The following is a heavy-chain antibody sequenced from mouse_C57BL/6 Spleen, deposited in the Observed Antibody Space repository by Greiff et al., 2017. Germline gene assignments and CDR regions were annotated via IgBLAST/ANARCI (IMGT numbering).Heavy chain of an antibody. D-gene: IGHD2-4*01. Sequence: QVQLQQPGPELVKPGASVKMSCTASGYTFTSYWITWVKQRPGQGLEWIGDIYPGSGSTNYNEKFKSKATLTVDPSSSTAYMQLSSLTSEDSAVYYWARWFYYDYDALCDYWGQGTTLTVSS. J-gene: IGHJ2*01. CDR2: IYPGSGST. V-gene: IGHV1-55*01. CDR3: ARWFYYDYDALCDY. CDR1: GYTFTSYW.